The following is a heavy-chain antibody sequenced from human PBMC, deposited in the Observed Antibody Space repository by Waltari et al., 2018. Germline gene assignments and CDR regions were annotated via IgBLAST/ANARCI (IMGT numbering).Heavy chain of an antibody. V-gene: IGHV4-4*07. Sequence: QVQLQESGPGLVKPSETLSLTCTVSGGSIRSYYWSWIRQPAGKGLEWIGRIYTSGSTNYNPSLKSRVTISVDKSKNQFSLKLSSVTAADTAVYYCAREGSIAANYGMDVWGQGTTVTVSS. J-gene: IGHJ6*02. CDR1: GGSIRSYY. CDR2: IYTSGST. CDR3: AREGSIAANYGMDV. D-gene: IGHD6-6*01.